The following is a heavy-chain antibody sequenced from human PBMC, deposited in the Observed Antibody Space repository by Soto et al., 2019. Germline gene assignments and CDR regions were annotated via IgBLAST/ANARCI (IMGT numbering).Heavy chain of an antibody. Sequence: ASVKVSCKASGYTFSDYYIHWVRQAPGQGLEWMGWINPNSGGTKYAPKFQGGVTMSRDTSITTAYMELSRLRSGDTAVYYCAREPATAKPEGVDFWGQGTLVTVSS. J-gene: IGHJ4*02. V-gene: IGHV1-2*02. CDR1: GYTFSDYY. CDR3: AREPATAKPEGVDF. CDR2: INPNSGGT. D-gene: IGHD1-1*01.